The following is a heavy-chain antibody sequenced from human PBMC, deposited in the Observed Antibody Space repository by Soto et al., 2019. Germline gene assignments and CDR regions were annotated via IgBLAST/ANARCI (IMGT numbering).Heavy chain of an antibody. D-gene: IGHD4-17*01. CDR1: GFTVSNNY. J-gene: IGHJ4*02. V-gene: IGHV3-53*01. CDR3: ARYGDYLYYFDY. Sequence: PGGSLRLSCAASGFTVSNNYMSWVRQSPGKGLEWVSVIYSCGGTYYADSVKGRFTISRDNSKNTLYLQMNSLRAEDTAVYYCARYGDYLYYFDYWGQGTLVTVSS. CDR2: IYSCGGT.